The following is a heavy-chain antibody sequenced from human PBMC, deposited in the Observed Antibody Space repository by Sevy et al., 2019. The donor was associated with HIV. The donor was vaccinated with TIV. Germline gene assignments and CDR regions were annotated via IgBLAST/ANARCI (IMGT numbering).Heavy chain of an antibody. J-gene: IGHJ4*02. CDR3: ARGGGNGGYYFDY. V-gene: IGHV1-69*13. D-gene: IGHD2-8*01. Sequence: ASVKVSCKASGGTFSSYGISWVRQAPGQGLESMGGIIPILGTVNYAQKFQGRVTITADESTKTAYMELSSLRSEDTAVYYCARGGGNGGYYFDYWGQETLVTVSS. CDR2: IIPILGTV. CDR1: GGTFSSYG.